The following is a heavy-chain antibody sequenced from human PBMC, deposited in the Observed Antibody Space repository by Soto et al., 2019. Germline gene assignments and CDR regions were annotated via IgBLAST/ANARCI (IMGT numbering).Heavy chain of an antibody. D-gene: IGHD3-3*01. CDR1: CGSISSYY. V-gene: IGHV4-59*01. CDR2: IYYSGST. CDR3: ARENDFWSGYYPAGAFDI. J-gene: IGHJ3*02. Sequence: PSETLSLTCTFSCGSISSYYWSWIRQPPGKGLEWIGYIYYSGSTNYNPSLKSRVTISVDTSKNQFSLKLSSVTAADTAVYYCARENDFWSGYYPAGAFDIWGQGTMVTVSS.